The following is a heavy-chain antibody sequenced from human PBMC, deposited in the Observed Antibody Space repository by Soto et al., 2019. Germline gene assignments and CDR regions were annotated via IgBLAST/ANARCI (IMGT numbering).Heavy chain of an antibody. J-gene: IGHJ6*02. Sequence: ESLKISYQGSGYSFTSYWISWVRQMPGKSLEWMGRIDPSDSYTNYSPSFQGHVTISADKSISTAYLQWSSLKASDTAMYYCARGIVVVPAAILPNYYYYGMDVWGQGTTVTVSS. CDR1: GYSFTSYW. V-gene: IGHV5-10-1*01. D-gene: IGHD2-2*01. CDR3: ARGIVVVPAAILPNYYYYGMDV. CDR2: IDPSDSYT.